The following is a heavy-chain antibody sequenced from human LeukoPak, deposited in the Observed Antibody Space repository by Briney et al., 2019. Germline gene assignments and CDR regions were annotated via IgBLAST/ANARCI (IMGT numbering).Heavy chain of an antibody. CDR3: ARGTVGDLYGMDV. J-gene: IGHJ6*02. CDR2: ISTSSINI. Sequence: MSGGSLRLSCGASGLTFSSYSMNWVRQAPGKGLEWVSSISTSSINIYYADSVKGRFTISRDNAKNSLYLQMNGLRADDTAVYYCARGTVGDLYGMDVWAKGPRSPSP. D-gene: IGHD3-10*01. V-gene: IGHV3-21*01. CDR1: GLTFSSYS.